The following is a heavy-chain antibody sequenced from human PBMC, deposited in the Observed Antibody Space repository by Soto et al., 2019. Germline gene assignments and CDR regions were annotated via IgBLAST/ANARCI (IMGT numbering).Heavy chain of an antibody. Sequence: QVQLVQSGAEVKKPGASVTVSCKTSGYTFSNYGINWVRQAPGQGLEWMGWISGYNGNTNYAQTVQGTVTMTTHTSTGTVYMELRSLKSDDTAIYYCSRFIMVGGWFDPNYYHGMDVWGQGTTVTVSS. CDR1: GYTFSNYG. V-gene: IGHV1-18*01. CDR2: ISGYNGNT. J-gene: IGHJ6*02. D-gene: IGHD6-19*01. CDR3: SRFIMVGGWFDPNYYHGMDV.